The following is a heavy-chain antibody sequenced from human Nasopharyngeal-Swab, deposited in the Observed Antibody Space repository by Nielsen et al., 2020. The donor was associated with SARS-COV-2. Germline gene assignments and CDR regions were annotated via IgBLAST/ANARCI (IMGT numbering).Heavy chain of an antibody. CDR1: GDSISSSSYY. J-gene: IGHJ3*01. CDR3: ARQYSSSWYVPAAFAV. CDR2: IYYTGTT. Sequence: GSLRLSCAVSGDSISSSSYYWGWIRQPPGKGLEWIGSIYYTGTTYYNPSLKSRVTMSVDTSRNQFSLRLSSVTAAETAVYYCARQYSSSWYVPAAFAVWGQGTMVTVSP. D-gene: IGHD6-13*01. V-gene: IGHV4-39*01.